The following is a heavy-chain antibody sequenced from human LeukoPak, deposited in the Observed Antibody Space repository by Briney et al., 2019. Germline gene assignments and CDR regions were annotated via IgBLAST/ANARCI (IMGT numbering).Heavy chain of an antibody. D-gene: IGHD2-2*01. V-gene: IGHV1-2*02. J-gene: IGHJ5*02. CDR2: INPDSGAT. Sequence: GASVKVSCKASGYRLSASSMHWVRQAPGQGLEWMGWINPDSGATHFAQKFQGRVIMTSDTSISTVYSELSRLRSDDTAVYYCAREGCFSTNCHVIGDDNWIDPWGQGTLVTVSS. CDR1: GYRLSASS. CDR3: AREGCFSTNCHVIGDDNWIDP.